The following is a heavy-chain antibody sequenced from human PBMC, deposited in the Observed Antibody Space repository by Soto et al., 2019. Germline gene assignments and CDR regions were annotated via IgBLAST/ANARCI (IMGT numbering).Heavy chain of an antibody. Sequence: QVQLQESGPGLVMPSQTLSLTCTVSGGSISSGGYYWSWIRQHPGKGLEWIGYIYFTGSTYYSPSLKCRVSISIDTFKNQFSLRLSSVTAADTAVYFCARIYGSNSAGGIYWGQGTLVTVSS. CDR1: GGSISSGGYY. V-gene: IGHV4-31*03. CDR3: ARIYGSNSAGGIY. D-gene: IGHD3-22*01. CDR2: IYFTGST. J-gene: IGHJ4*02.